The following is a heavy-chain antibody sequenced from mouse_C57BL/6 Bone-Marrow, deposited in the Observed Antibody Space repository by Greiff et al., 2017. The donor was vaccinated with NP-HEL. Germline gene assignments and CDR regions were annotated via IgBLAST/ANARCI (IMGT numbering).Heavy chain of an antibody. Sequence: VQLQQPGAELVMPGASVKLSCKASGYTFTSYWMHWVKQRPGQGLEWIGEIDPADSYTNYDQKFKGKSTLTVDKSSSTAYMQLSSLTSEDSAVYYCARNFVSYAMDYWGQGTSVTVSS. CDR1: GYTFTSYW. CDR3: ARNFVSYAMDY. CDR2: IDPADSYT. D-gene: IGHD6-2*01. V-gene: IGHV1-69*01. J-gene: IGHJ4*01.